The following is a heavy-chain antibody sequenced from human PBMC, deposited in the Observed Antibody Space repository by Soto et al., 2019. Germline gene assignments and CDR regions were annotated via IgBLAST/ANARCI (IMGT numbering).Heavy chain of an antibody. Sequence: EVQLVESGGALVQPGGSLTLSCAASGFNFESYAMNWVRQAPGTGVEWLSYISVRSTVIHYADSVEGRFTISRDEAQRFLYLPMTNLRPDDTGVYYCAREKWNGPSPNFDSWGQGTLVTVSS. D-gene: IGHD2-8*01. CDR3: AREKWNGPSPNFDS. CDR1: GFNFESYA. CDR2: ISVRSTVI. J-gene: IGHJ4*02. V-gene: IGHV3-48*01.